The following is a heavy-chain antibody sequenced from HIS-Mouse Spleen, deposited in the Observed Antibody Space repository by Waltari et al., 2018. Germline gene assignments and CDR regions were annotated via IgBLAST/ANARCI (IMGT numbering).Heavy chain of an antibody. V-gene: IGHV1-2*02. Sequence: QVQLVQSGAEVKKPGASVKVSCKASGYTFTGHDLHWVRQAPGQGLEWMGWINPNSGGTNYAQKFQGRVTMTRDTSISTAYMELSRLRSDDTAVYYCARDLGINHWFDPWGQGTLVTVSS. J-gene: IGHJ5*02. CDR1: GYTFTGHD. D-gene: IGHD7-27*01. CDR2: INPNSGGT. CDR3: ARDLGINHWFDP.